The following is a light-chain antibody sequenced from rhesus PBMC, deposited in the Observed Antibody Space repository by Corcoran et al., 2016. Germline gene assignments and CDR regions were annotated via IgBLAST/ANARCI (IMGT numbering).Light chain of an antibody. CDR1: QSVSSY. Sequence: QVILTQSPATLSLSPGERATLSCRASQSVSSYLAWYQQKPGQAPRLLIYGASSRATGFPDRFSGSGSGTDFPLTISSLEPEDVGVYHCYQHSSGYSFGQGTKVEIK. CDR2: GAS. V-gene: IGKV3-10*01. J-gene: IGKJ2*01. CDR3: YQHSSGYS.